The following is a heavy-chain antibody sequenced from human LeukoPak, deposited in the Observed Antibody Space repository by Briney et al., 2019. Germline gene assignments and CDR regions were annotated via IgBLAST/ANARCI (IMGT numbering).Heavy chain of an antibody. CDR2: IYTSGST. J-gene: IGHJ5*02. D-gene: IGHD1-1*01. Sequence: SETLSLTCTVSGGSISGGSYYWSWIRQPAGKGLEWIGRIYTSGSTNYNPSLKSRVTMSVDTSKNQFSLKLTSVTAADTAVYYCARDTGQFDPWGQGTLVTVSS. V-gene: IGHV4-61*02. CDR1: GGSISGGSYY. CDR3: ARDTGQFDP.